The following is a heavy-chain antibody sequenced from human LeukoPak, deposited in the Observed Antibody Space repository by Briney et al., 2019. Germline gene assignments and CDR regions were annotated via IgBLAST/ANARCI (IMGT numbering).Heavy chain of an antibody. D-gene: IGHD1-7*01. V-gene: IGHV1-18*01. Sequence: ASVKVSCKASGYTFSSYAISWVRQASGLGLEWMGWISGYNGNTKYAQKLQDRVTMTTDTSTSTAYMELRSLRSDDTAVYYCARDQGDWNYPNSHYGMDVWGQGTTVTVSS. CDR1: GYTFSSYA. CDR3: ARDQGDWNYPNSHYGMDV. J-gene: IGHJ6*02. CDR2: ISGYNGNT.